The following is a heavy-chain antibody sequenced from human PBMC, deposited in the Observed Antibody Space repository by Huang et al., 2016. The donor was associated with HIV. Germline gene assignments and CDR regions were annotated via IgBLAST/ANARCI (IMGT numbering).Heavy chain of an antibody. J-gene: IGHJ4*01. CDR3: ATLPPVNYGRSGGRVRDY. D-gene: IGHD2-15*01. Sequence: QVQLVQSGAEVKKPGASVKVSCKASGYTFSNYDINWVRQAPGQGLEWMGWMNPNSGNTGSARKFQGRVTMTRSTSISTAYMELSRLRFEGTAVYYCATLPPVNYGRSGGRVRDYWGQGSLVTVSS. CDR2: MNPNSGNT. CDR1: GYTFSNYD. V-gene: IGHV1-8*01.